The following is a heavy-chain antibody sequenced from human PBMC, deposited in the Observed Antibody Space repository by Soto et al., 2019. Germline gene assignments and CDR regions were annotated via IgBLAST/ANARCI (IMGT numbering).Heavy chain of an antibody. CDR1: GGSFNRHT. J-gene: IGHJ4*02. V-gene: IGHV1-69*01. CDR3: ARGWGYDSTDYYYAY. Sequence: QVQLVQSGAEVRKPGSSVRVSCKASGGSFNRHTISWVRQAPGQGLEWMGGIIPIFGTANHAQKLQGRVTIIADESTSTVYMELSSLRSDDTDIYYCARGWGYDSTDYYYAYWGQGTLVIVST. CDR2: IIPIFGTA. D-gene: IGHD3-22*01.